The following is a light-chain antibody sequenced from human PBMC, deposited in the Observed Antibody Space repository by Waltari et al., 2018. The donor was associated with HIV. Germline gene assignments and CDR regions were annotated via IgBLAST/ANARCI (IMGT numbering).Light chain of an antibody. CDR1: TSNIETPYD. CDR3: QSYDSSLTAVI. CDR2: GNN. V-gene: IGLV1-40*01. J-gene: IGLJ2*01. Sequence: QSVLTQPPSVSGAPGQSVSISCTGTTSNIETPYDVHWYQQLPGAAPKLLVYGNNTLPSGVPARFAGSKSGTSASLAITGLQSEDEAFYYCQSYDSSLTAVIFGGGTKLTVL.